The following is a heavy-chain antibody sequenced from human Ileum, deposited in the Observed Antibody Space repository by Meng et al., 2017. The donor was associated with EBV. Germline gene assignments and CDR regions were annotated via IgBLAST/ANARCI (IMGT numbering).Heavy chain of an antibody. J-gene: IGHJ4*02. CDR1: GYTFTSYP. CDR2: VNTGNGKT. CDR3: ASRPENDVGPFDY. D-gene: IGHD1-14*01. V-gene: IGHV1-3*04. Sequence: QGNLVQSGVAVKKPGASVKVSSKAAGYTFTSYPMHWVRQAPGQRLQWMGWVNTGNGKTEYSQNFQGRVTITRDTSANTAYMELSSLRSEDTAVYYCASRPENDVGPFDYWGQGTLVTVSS.